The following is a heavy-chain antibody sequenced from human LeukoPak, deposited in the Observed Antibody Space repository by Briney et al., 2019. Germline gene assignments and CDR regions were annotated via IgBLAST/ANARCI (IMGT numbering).Heavy chain of an antibody. V-gene: IGHV5-51*01. CDR3: ARQGIGGGSYYFFDY. Sequence: GESLKISCKGSGYSFTSYWIGWVRQMPGKGLEWMGIIYPGDSDTRYSPSFQGQVTISADKSISTAYLQWSSLKASDTAMYYCARQGIGGGSYYFFDYWGQGTLVTVSS. D-gene: IGHD1-26*01. J-gene: IGHJ4*02. CDR1: GYSFTSYW. CDR2: IYPGDSDT.